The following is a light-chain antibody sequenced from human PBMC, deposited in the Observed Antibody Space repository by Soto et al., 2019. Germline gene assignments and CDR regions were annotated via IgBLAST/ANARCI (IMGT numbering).Light chain of an antibody. V-gene: IGLV2-14*01. CDR3: SSYTSSSTPYYV. CDR1: SSDVGGYNY. Sequence: SALTQPASVSGSPGQSITISCTGTSSDVGGYNYVSWYQQHPGKAPKLMIYEVSNRPSGVSNRFSGSKSGNTASLTISGLQAEDEADYYCSSYTSSSTPYYVFGTGTKVTVL. CDR2: EVS. J-gene: IGLJ1*01.